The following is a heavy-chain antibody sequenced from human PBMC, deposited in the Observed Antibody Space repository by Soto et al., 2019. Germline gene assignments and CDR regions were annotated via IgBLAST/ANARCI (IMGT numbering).Heavy chain of an antibody. V-gene: IGHV4-30-4*01. J-gene: IGHJ5*02. D-gene: IGHD2-2*01. CDR3: ARVMAAMQNWLDP. CDR2: IYHTGTT. CDR1: GGSISSIDYF. Sequence: SETLSLTCSVSGGSISSIDYFWSWIRQPPGKGLEWIGFIYHTGTTYYSPSLRSRVTISIDTSKSQFSMKLNSVTAADTAVYYCARVMAAMQNWLDPWGQGTLVTVSS.